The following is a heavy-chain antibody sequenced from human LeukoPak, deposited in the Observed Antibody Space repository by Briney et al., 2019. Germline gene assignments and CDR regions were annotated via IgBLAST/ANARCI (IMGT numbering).Heavy chain of an antibody. V-gene: IGHV1-18*01. CDR1: GYTFTSYG. J-gene: IGHJ4*02. Sequence: ASVKVSCKASGYTFTSYGISWVRQAPGQGLEWMGWISAYNGNTEYAQNLQGRVTMTTDTSTSTAYMELRSLRSDDTAVYYCARVAWGTAMVTGEPDYWGQGTLVTVSS. CDR3: ARVAWGTAMVTGEPDY. CDR2: ISAYNGNT. D-gene: IGHD5-18*01.